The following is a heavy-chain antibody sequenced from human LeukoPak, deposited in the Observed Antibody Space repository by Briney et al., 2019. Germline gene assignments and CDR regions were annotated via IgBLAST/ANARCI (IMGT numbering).Heavy chain of an antibody. CDR1: GLTFRTHW. CDR3: VKGRSGTLYYFDY. J-gene: IGHJ4*02. CDR2: ISSSSSTT. D-gene: IGHD3-10*01. V-gene: IGHV3-48*04. Sequence: PGGSLRLSCAASGLTFRTHWMNWVRQAPGKGPEWVSYISSSSSTTYYADSVKGRFTISRDNAKNSLYLQMNSLRAEDTAVYYCVKGRSGTLYYFDYWGQGTLVTVSS.